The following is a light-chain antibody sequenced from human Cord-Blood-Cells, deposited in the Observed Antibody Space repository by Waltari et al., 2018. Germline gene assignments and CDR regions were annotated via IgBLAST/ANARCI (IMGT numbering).Light chain of an antibody. CDR1: SGINVATYR. J-gene: IGLJ2*01. V-gene: IGLV5-45*02. CDR3: MIWHSSAVV. CDR2: YKSDTDN. Sequence: QAVLTQPSSLSASPGASASLTCTLRSGINVATYRIYWYHQKPGSPPQYLLRYKSDTDNQQGSGVPSRFSGSKDASANAGILLISGLQSEDEADYYCMIWHSSAVVFGGGTKLTVL.